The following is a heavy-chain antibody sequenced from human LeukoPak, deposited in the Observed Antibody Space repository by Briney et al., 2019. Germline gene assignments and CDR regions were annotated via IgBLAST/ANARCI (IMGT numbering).Heavy chain of an antibody. Sequence: PSETLSLTCTVSGGSISSGGYYWSWIRQPAGKGLEWIGRIYTSGSTNYNPSLKSRVTMSVDTSKNQFSLKLSSVTAADTAVYYCARVSAAAGKSYFDYWGQGTLVTVSS. CDR3: ARVSAAAGKSYFDY. J-gene: IGHJ4*02. D-gene: IGHD6-13*01. CDR2: IYTSGST. V-gene: IGHV4-61*02. CDR1: GGSISSGGYY.